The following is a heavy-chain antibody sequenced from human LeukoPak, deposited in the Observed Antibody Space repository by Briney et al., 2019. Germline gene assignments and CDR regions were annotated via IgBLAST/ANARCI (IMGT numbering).Heavy chain of an antibody. J-gene: IGHJ6*02. Sequence: ASVKVSCKASGYTFTSYYMHWVRQAPGQGLEWMGIINPSGGSTSYAQKFQGRVTMTEDTSTDTAYMELSSLRSEDTAVYYCATEMATMRRYYGMDVWGQGTTVTVSS. V-gene: IGHV1-46*01. CDR3: ATEMATMRRYYGMDV. D-gene: IGHD5-24*01. CDR1: GYTFTSYY. CDR2: INPSGGST.